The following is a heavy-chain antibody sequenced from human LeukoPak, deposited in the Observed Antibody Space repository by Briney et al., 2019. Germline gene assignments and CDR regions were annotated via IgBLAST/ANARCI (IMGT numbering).Heavy chain of an antibody. CDR1: GGTFTSYA. CDR2: IIPIFGTA. J-gene: IGHJ4*02. D-gene: IGHD4-17*01. Sequence: GSSGKVSCKASGGTFTSYATSWVRQAPGQGLEGMGGIIPIFGTANYAQKFQGRVTITADKSTSTAYMQLSSLRSEDTAVYYCANAVTTGGDYWGQGTLVTVSS. CDR3: ANAVTTGGDY. V-gene: IGHV1-69*06.